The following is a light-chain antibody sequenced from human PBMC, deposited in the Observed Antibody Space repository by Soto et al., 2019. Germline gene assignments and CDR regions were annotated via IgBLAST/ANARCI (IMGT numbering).Light chain of an antibody. CDR3: SSYAGSNNLV. V-gene: IGLV2-8*01. J-gene: IGLJ2*01. CDR1: SSDVGGYNS. CDR2: EVS. Sequence: QLVLTRPPSASGSPGQSVTIPCTGTSSDVGGYNSVSWYQQHPGKVPKLMIYEVSKRPSGVPDRFSGSKSGNTASLTVSGLQAEDEADYYCSSYAGSNNLVFGGGTKLTVL.